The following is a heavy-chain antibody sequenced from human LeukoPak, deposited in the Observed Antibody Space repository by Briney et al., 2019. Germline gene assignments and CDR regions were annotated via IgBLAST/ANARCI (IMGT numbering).Heavy chain of an antibody. Sequence: SETLSLTCTVSGYSISSGYYWGWIRQPPGKGLEWIGNIWHSGITFYNPSLKSRVTISVDTSKNQFSLKLNSVTAADTAVYFCARHLNYYYYYYMDVWGKGTTVTVSS. CDR3: ARHLNYYYYYYMDV. CDR2: IWHSGIT. V-gene: IGHV4-38-2*02. J-gene: IGHJ6*03. CDR1: GYSISSGYY.